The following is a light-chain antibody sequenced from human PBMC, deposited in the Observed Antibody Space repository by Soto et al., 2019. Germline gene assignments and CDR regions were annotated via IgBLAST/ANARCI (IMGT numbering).Light chain of an antibody. CDR2: EVS. V-gene: IGLV2-14*01. J-gene: IGLJ1*01. CDR3: SSYRSSSTV. CDR1: SSDVGSHNY. Sequence: QSALTQPASVSGSPGQSITISCTGTSSDVGSHNYVSWYQQHPGKAPKLMIYEVSTRPSGVSSRFSGSKSGNTASLTISGLQAEDEADYYCSSYRSSSTVFGTGTKVTVL.